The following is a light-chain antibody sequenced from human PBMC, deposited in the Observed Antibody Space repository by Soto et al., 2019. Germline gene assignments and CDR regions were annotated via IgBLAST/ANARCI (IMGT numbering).Light chain of an antibody. CDR1: QSISGY. Sequence: DIQMTQSPSSLSVSIGDRVTITCRSSQSISGYLNWYQQKPGKAPRLLIFAASTLQSGVPSRVSGSGSGTDFTLTISSLQPEDFATYYCQKYDSVPYTFGQGTKLETK. CDR2: AAS. J-gene: IGKJ2*01. V-gene: IGKV1-39*01. CDR3: QKYDSVPYT.